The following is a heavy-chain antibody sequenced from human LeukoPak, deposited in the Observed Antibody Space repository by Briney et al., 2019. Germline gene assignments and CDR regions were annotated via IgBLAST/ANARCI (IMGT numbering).Heavy chain of an antibody. CDR3: ARDFDSSGYGDFYFYMDV. V-gene: IGHV4-61*02. CDR2: IYTSGST. D-gene: IGHD3-22*01. Sequence: SETLSLTCTVSGGSISSGSYYWSWIRQPAGKGLEWIGRIYTSGSTNYNPSLKSRVTMSVDTSKNQFSLKLTSVTAADTAVYYCARDFDSSGYGDFYFYMDVWGKGTTVTISS. J-gene: IGHJ6*03. CDR1: GGSISSGSYY.